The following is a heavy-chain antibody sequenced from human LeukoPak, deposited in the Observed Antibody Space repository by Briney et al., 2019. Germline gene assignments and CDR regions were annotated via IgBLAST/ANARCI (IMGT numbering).Heavy chain of an antibody. Sequence: GGSLTLSCAASGFTFSDYLMTWVRQAPGKGLEWVADIKADGSEKYYADSVRGRFTIIRDNAKNSLYLQMNSLRAEDTAVYYCARDHPYYDISGPRFDYWGQGTRVTVSS. CDR2: IKADGSEK. J-gene: IGHJ4*02. D-gene: IGHD3-9*01. CDR3: ARDHPYYDISGPRFDY. V-gene: IGHV3-7*01. CDR1: GFTFSDYL.